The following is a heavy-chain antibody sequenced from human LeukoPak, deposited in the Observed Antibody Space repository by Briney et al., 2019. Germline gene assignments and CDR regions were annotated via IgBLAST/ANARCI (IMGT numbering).Heavy chain of an antibody. D-gene: IGHD5-18*01. CDR2: INHSGST. J-gene: IGHJ6*02. CDR3: ARATRYSYGSVAGPGYYYGMDV. Sequence: SETLSLTCAVYGGSFSGYYWSWIRQPPGKGLEWIGEINHSGSTNYNPSLKSRVTISVDTSKNQFSLKLSSVTAADTAVYYCARATRYSYGSVAGPGYYYGMDVWGQGTTVTVSS. V-gene: IGHV4-34*01. CDR1: GGSFSGYY.